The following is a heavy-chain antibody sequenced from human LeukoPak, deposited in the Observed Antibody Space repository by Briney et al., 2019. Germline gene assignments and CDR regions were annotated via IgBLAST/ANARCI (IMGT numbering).Heavy chain of an antibody. V-gene: IGHV1-24*01. Sequence: ASVKVSCKVSGYTLSELSMHWVRQVPGKGLEWMGGFDPEDGETVYAETFQARVTITEDTSADTAHMELSNVTSGDTAIYYCATGRGYYFHYWGQGTLVIVSS. CDR1: GYTLSELS. CDR3: ATGRGYYFHY. CDR2: FDPEDGET. J-gene: IGHJ4*02.